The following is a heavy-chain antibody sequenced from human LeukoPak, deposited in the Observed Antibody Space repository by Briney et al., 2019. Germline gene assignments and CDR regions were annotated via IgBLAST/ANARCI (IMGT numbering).Heavy chain of an antibody. CDR1: GFTFSSYG. J-gene: IGHJ6*02. Sequence: GGSLRLSCAASGFTFSSYGMHWVRQAPGKGLEWVAVISYDGSNKYYADSVKGRFTISRDNSKNTLYLQMNSLRAEDTTVYYCAKEGYYYDSSGYNYYYGMDVWGQGTTVTVSS. D-gene: IGHD3-22*01. CDR2: ISYDGSNK. CDR3: AKEGYYYDSSGYNYYYGMDV. V-gene: IGHV3-30*18.